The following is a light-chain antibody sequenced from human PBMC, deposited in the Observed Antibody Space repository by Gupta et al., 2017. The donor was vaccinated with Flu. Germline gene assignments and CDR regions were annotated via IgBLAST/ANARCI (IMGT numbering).Light chain of an antibody. CDR1: HSISRY. V-gene: IGKV3-20*01. Sequence: GERATISCKARHSISRYINWYQQRAGDAHQLLIYGSSMQGTGLPKRFSGSGAGTDFTITISRLQPEDFAVYYCQQYDSPPLTFGQGTKVEIK. CDR2: GSS. CDR3: QQYDSPPLT. J-gene: IGKJ4*02.